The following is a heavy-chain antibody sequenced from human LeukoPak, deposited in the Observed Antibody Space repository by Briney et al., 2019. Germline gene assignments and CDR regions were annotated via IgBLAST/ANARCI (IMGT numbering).Heavy chain of an antibody. J-gene: IGHJ5*02. CDR2: ISSTSSTI. D-gene: IGHD2-2*01. CDR1: GFTFSSYS. V-gene: IGHV3-48*01. CDR3: ARDAAGCSGTSCLFNWFDP. Sequence: GGSLRRSCAASGFTFSSYSMNWVRQAPGKGLEWVSYISSTSSTIYYADSVKGRFTISRDSAKNSLYLQMNSLRAEDTAVYYCARDAAGCSGTSCLFNWFDPWGQGTLVTVSS.